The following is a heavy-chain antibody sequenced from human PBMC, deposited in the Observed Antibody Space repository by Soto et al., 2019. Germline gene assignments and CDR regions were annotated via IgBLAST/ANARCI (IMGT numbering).Heavy chain of an antibody. V-gene: IGHV4-34*01. CDR1: GGSFSGYY. Sequence: PSETLSLTCAVYGGSFSGYYWSWIRQPPGKGLEWIGEINHSGSTNYNPSLKSRVTISVDTSKNQFSLKLSSVTAADTAVYYCARGHLKTYGDSANFDYWGQGTLVTVSS. J-gene: IGHJ4*02. CDR2: INHSGST. CDR3: ARGHLKTYGDSANFDY. D-gene: IGHD4-17*01.